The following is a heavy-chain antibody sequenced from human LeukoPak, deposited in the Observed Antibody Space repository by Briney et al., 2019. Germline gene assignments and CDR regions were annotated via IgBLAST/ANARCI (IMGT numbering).Heavy chain of an antibody. D-gene: IGHD1-26*01. CDR2: ISTSSSYI. Sequence: GGSLRLSCAASGFTFSTYSKNWVRQAPGKGLEWVSSISTSSSYIDYADSVKGRFTISRDNSKNTLYLQMNSLRAEDTAVYYCAKVRDSGSYYSIYFQHWGQGTLVTVSS. CDR1: GFTFSTYS. CDR3: AKVRDSGSYYSIYFQH. J-gene: IGHJ1*01. V-gene: IGHV3-21*01.